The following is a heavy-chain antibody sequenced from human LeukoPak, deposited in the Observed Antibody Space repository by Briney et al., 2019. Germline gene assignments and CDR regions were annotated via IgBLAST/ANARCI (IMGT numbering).Heavy chain of an antibody. Sequence: GGSLRLSCAASGFTFSSYWMHWVRHAPGKGLVWVSRINSDGSSTSYADSVKGRFTISRDNAKNTLYLQMNSLRGEDTAVYYCARDFHTSGSPNDYWGQGTLVTVSS. J-gene: IGHJ4*02. CDR2: INSDGSST. V-gene: IGHV3-74*01. CDR1: GFTFSSYW. CDR3: ARDFHTSGSPNDY. D-gene: IGHD3-10*01.